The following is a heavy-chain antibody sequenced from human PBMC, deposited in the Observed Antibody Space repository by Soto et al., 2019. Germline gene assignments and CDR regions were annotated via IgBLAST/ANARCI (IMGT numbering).Heavy chain of an antibody. V-gene: IGHV1-3*01. J-gene: IGHJ6*02. CDR2: INAGNGNT. D-gene: IGHD3-3*01. Sequence: ASVKVSGKASGYTFTSYAMHWVRQATGQRLEWMGWINAGNGNTKYSQKFQGRVTITRDTSASTAYMELSSLRSEDTAVYYCARDPDYDFWSGYYRATYGMDVWGQGTTVTVSS. CDR1: GYTFTSYA. CDR3: ARDPDYDFWSGYYRATYGMDV.